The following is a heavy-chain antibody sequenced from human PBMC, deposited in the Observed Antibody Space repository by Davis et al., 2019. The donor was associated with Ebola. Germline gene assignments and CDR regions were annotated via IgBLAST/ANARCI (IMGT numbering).Heavy chain of an antibody. CDR3: ARCNYDFWSGIGAGYYGMDV. V-gene: IGHV1-3*01. CDR2: INPNSGGT. Sequence: AASVKVSCKASGYTFTSYAMHWVRQAPGQRLEWMGWINPNSGGTNYAQKVQGRLTMTTDTSTSTAFMELRSLRSDETAVYYCARCNYDFWSGIGAGYYGMDVWGQGTTVTVSS. J-gene: IGHJ6*02. CDR1: GYTFTSYA. D-gene: IGHD3-3*01.